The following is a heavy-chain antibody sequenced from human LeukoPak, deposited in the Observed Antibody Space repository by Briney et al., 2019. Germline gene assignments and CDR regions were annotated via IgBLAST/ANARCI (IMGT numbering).Heavy chain of an antibody. CDR2: INTNTGNP. J-gene: IGHJ5*02. D-gene: IGHD6-13*01. CDR3: ARDNPGQEQQLVKTYNWFDP. V-gene: IGHV7-4-1*02. Sequence: ASVKVSCKASGYTFTSYAMNWVRQAPGQGLEWMGWINTNTGNPTYAQGFTGRFVFSLDTSVSTAYLQISSLKAEDTAVYYCARDNPGQEQQLVKTYNWFDPWGQGTLVTVSS. CDR1: GYTFTSYA.